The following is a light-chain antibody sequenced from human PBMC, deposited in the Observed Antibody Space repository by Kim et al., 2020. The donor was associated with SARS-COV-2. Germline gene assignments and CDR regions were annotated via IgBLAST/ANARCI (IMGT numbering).Light chain of an antibody. CDR2: VGTGGIVG. CDR1: SGNNNYK. V-gene: IGLV9-49*01. J-gene: IGLJ1*01. Sequence: ELTQPPSASASVGASVTLTCTLSSGNNNYKVDWYQQRPGKGPRFVMRVGTGGIVGSRGDGIPDRFSVLGSGLNRSLTIKNIQEEDEGDYHCGADHGSGSKFGSYVFGPGTKVTVL. CDR3: GADHGSGSKFGSYV.